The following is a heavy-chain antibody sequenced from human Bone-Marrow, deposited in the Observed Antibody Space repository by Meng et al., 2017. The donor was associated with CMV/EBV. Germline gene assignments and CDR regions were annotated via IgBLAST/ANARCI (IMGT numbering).Heavy chain of an antibody. D-gene: IGHD2-2*01. CDR2: ISYDGSNK. J-gene: IGHJ6*02. V-gene: IGHV3-30*04. Sequence: GESLKISCAASGFTFSSYAMHWVRQAPGKGLEWVAVISYDGSNKYYADSVKGRFTISRDNSKNTLYLQMNSLRAEDTAVYYCARALRYCSSTSCYYYYGMDVWGQGTTVTVSS. CDR3: ARALRYCSSTSCYYYYGMDV. CDR1: GFTFSSYA.